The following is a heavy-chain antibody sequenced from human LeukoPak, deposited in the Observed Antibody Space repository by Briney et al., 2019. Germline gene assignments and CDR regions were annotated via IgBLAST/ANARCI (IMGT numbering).Heavy chain of an antibody. J-gene: IGHJ4*02. Sequence: TGGSLRLSCSASGFTFSTYAMHWVRQAPGKGLEYVSAISSNGGRTFYADSVKGRFTISRDNSKNTLYLQMSSLTAEDRAVYYCVKDQGVGSVGEWLAFDYWGQGTLVTVSS. D-gene: IGHD6-19*01. CDR1: GFTFSTYA. CDR2: ISSNGGRT. V-gene: IGHV3-64D*09. CDR3: VKDQGVGSVGEWLAFDY.